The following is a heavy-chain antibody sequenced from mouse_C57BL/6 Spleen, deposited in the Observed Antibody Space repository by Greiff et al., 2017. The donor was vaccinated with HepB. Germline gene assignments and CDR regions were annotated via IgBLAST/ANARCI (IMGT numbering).Heavy chain of an antibody. J-gene: IGHJ2*01. CDR1: GYTFTSYW. CDR2: IDPSDSET. V-gene: IGHV1-52*01. D-gene: IGHD4-1*01. Sequence: QVQLQQPGAELVRPGSSVKLSCKASGYTFTSYWMHWVKQRPIQGLEWIGNIDPSDSETHYNQKFKDKATLTVDKSSSTAYMQLSSLTSEDSAVYYCARGDWDRGGFDYWGQGTTLTVSS. CDR3: ARGDWDRGGFDY.